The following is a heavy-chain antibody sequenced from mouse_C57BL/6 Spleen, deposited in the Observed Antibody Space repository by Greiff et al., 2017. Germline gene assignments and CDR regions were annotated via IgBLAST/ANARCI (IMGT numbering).Heavy chain of an antibody. D-gene: IGHD2-4*01. CDR2: ISYDGSN. CDR1: GYSITSGYY. Sequence: DVQLQESGPGLVKPSQSLSLTCSVTGYSITSGYYWNWIRQFPGNKLGWMGYISYDGSNNYNPSLKNRISLTRDTSKNQFFLKLNSVTTEDTATYYCARDAYYDYDDGYFDYWGQGTTLTVSS. V-gene: IGHV3-6*01. CDR3: ARDAYYDYDDGYFDY. J-gene: IGHJ2*01.